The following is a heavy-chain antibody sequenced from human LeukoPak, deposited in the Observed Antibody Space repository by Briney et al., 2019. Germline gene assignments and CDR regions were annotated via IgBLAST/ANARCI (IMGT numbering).Heavy chain of an antibody. Sequence: PSETLSLTCAVYGGSFSGYYWSWIRQPPGKGLEWIGEINHSGSTNYNPSLKSRVTISVDTSKSQFSLKLSSVTAADTAVYYCARVNYYDSSGLDYWGQGTLVTVSS. CDR3: ARVNYYDSSGLDY. CDR2: INHSGST. J-gene: IGHJ4*02. D-gene: IGHD3-22*01. V-gene: IGHV4-34*01. CDR1: GGSFSGYY.